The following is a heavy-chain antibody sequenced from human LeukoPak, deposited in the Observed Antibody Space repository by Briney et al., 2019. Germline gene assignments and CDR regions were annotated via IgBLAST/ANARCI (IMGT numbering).Heavy chain of an antibody. CDR1: GGSISSSSYY. V-gene: IGHV4-39*07. D-gene: IGHD3-22*01. CDR3: AKDSVTMIVVVINFDY. CDR2: IYYSGST. Sequence: SETLSLTCTVSGGSISSSSYYWGWIRQPPGKGLEWIGSIYYSGSTYYHPSLKSRVNISVDTSKNQFSLKLSSVTAADTAVYYCAKDSVTMIVVVINFDYWGQGTLVTVSS. J-gene: IGHJ4*02.